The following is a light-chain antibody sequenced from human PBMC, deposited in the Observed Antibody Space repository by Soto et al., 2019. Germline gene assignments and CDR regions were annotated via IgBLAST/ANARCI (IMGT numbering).Light chain of an antibody. J-gene: IGKJ5*01. CDR3: QQYNNWPWA. V-gene: IGKV3-15*01. CDR2: GAS. CDR1: QIVSSSY. Sequence: EFVLTHSPGTLSVSPGERATLSCRASQIVSSSYLAWYQQKPVQAPRLLIYGASTRATGIPARFSGSGSGTEFTLTISSLQSEDFAVYYCQQYNNWPWAFGQGTRLEIK.